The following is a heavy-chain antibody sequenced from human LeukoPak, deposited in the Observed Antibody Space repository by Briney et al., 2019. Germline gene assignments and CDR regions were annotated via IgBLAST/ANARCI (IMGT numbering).Heavy chain of an antibody. CDR1: GYTSTGYY. CDR2: INPNSGGT. CDR3: ARLKKSEYSSSSDAFDI. J-gene: IGHJ3*02. D-gene: IGHD6-6*01. Sequence: ASVKASCKASGYTSTGYYMHWVRQAPGQGLEWMGWINPNSGGTNYAQKFQGRVTMTRDTSISTAYMELSRLRSDDTAVYYCARLKKSEYSSSSDAFDIWGQGTMVTVSS. V-gene: IGHV1-2*02.